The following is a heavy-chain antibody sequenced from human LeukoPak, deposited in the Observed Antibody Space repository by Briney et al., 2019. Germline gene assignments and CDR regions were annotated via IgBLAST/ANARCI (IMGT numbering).Heavy chain of an antibody. CDR2: IYHSGST. D-gene: IGHD3-10*01. J-gene: IGHJ4*02. Sequence: PSETLSLTCAVSGVSISSGGYSWSWIRQPPGKGLEWIGYIYHSGSTYYNPSLKSRVTISVDRSKNQFSLKLDSVTAADTAVYYCAREGSLVRGLTSEDFWGQGTLVTVSS. V-gene: IGHV4-30-2*01. CDR3: AREGSLVRGLTSEDF. CDR1: GVSISSGGYS.